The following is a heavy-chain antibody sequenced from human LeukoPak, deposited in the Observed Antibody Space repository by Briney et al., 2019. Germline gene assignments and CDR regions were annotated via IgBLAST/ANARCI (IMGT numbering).Heavy chain of an antibody. V-gene: IGHV4-30-2*01. J-gene: IGHJ4*02. Sequence: ASETLSLTCAVSGGSISSGGYSWSWIRQPPGKGLEWIGYIYHSGSTYYNPSLKSRVTISVDRSKNQFSLKLSSVTAADTAVYYCARGYDFWSGYYEGPFDYWGQGTLVTVSS. CDR1: GGSISSGGYS. D-gene: IGHD3-3*01. CDR2: IYHSGST. CDR3: ARGYDFWSGYYEGPFDY.